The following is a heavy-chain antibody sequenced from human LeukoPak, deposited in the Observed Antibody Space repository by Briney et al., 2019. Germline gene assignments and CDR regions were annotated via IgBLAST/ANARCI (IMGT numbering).Heavy chain of an antibody. J-gene: IGHJ4*02. CDR1: GYTFTGYY. CDR2: INPNSGRT. Sequence: ASVKVSCKASGYTFTGYYMHWVRQAPGQGLEWMGRINPNSGRTNYAQKFQGRVTMTRDTSISTAYMELSRLRSDDTAVYYCARDLKFGYSSSWYTYWGQGTLVTVSS. CDR3: ARDLKFGYSSSWYTY. D-gene: IGHD6-13*01. V-gene: IGHV1-2*06.